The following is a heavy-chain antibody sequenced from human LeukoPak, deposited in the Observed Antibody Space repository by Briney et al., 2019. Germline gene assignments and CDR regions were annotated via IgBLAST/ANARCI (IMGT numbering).Heavy chain of an antibody. CDR2: IKQDGSET. V-gene: IGHV3-7*05. CDR1: GFTFSNYW. D-gene: IGHD6-13*01. J-gene: IGHJ4*02. CDR3: ARDGGLYSSSWTHYYFDY. Sequence: GGSLRLSCAASGFTFSNYWMSWVRQAPGKGLEWVANIKQDGSETYYVDSVKGRFTISRDNAKNSLYLQMNSMRAEDTAFYFCARDGGLYSSSWTHYYFDYWGQGTLVTVSS.